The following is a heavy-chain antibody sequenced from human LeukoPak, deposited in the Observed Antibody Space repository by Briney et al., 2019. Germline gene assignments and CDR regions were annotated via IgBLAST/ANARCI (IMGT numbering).Heavy chain of an antibody. Sequence: GGSLRLSCAASGFTFSSYGMSWVRQAPGKGLEWVSAISTTGGTTYYAGSVKGRFTISRDNSRNTLYLQVNSLRAEDMAIYYCAKDRTWIQLWYYDYWGQGTLVTVSS. V-gene: IGHV3-23*01. CDR2: ISTTGGTT. CDR1: GFTFSSYG. D-gene: IGHD5-18*01. CDR3: AKDRTWIQLWYYDY. J-gene: IGHJ4*02.